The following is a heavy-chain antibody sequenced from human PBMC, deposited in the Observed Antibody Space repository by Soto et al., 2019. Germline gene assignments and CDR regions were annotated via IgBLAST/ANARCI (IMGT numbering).Heavy chain of an antibody. CDR2: FFIGGNT. CDR3: ARAYSYGPNYYYYYGMDV. J-gene: IGHJ6*02. CDR1: GGSITGGSISTTTYY. Sequence: SETLSLTCTVSGGSITGGSISTTTYYWGWMRQPPGKGLEWIASFFIGGNTYYNPSLKSRVTTSVDTSKNQFSLKLNSVTAADTAVYYCARAYSYGPNYYYYYGMDVWGQGTTVT. D-gene: IGHD5-18*01. V-gene: IGHV4-39*01.